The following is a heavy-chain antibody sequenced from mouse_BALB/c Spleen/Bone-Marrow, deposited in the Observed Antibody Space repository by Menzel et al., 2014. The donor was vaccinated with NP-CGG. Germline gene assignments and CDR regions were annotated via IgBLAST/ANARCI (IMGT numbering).Heavy chain of an antibody. CDR2: INPSSGYT. CDR3: ARRDDGYVFFDY. Sequence: QVQLQQSGAELARPGASVKMSCRASGYTFTTYTIHWVRQRPGQGLEWIGYINPSSGYTNYNQKFKDKATLTADKSSSTAYMQLSSLTSEDSAVYYCARRDDGYVFFDYWGQGTTLTVPS. J-gene: IGHJ2*01. V-gene: IGHV1-4*01. CDR1: GYTFTTYT. D-gene: IGHD2-3*01.